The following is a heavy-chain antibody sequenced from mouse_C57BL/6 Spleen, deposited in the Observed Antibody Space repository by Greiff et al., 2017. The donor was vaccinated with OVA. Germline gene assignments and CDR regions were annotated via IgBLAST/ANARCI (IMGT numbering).Heavy chain of an antibody. D-gene: IGHD3-2*02. CDR1: GYTFTSYW. CDR2: IYPGSGST. V-gene: IGHV1-55*01. Sequence: QVQLKQPGAELVKPGASVKMSCKASGYTFTSYWITWVKQRPGQGLEWIGDIYPGSGSTNYNEKFKSKATLTVDTSSSTAYMQLSSLTSEDSAVYYCAGQRRLHDAMDYWGQGTSVTVSS. J-gene: IGHJ4*01. CDR3: AGQRRLHDAMDY.